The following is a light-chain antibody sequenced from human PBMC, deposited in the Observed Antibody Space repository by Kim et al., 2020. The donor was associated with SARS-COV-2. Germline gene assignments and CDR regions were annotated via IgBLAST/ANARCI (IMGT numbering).Light chain of an antibody. J-gene: IGKJ2*01. CDR1: QSISSW. CDR3: QQYNSYSST. Sequence: SASVGDRVTITCRASQSISSWLAWYQQKAGKAPKLLIYDASSLESGVPSRFSGSGSGTEFTLTISSLQPDDFATYYCQQYNSYSSTFGHGTKLEIK. CDR2: DAS. V-gene: IGKV1-5*01.